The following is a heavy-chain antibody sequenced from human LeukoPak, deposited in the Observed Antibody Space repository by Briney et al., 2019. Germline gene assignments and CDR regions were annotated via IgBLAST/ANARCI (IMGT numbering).Heavy chain of an antibody. CDR1: GGSISSSSYY. D-gene: IGHD3-10*01. V-gene: IGHV4-39*07. J-gene: IGHJ4*02. CDR2: IYYSGST. CDR3: ARGGDVLLWFGELSCFDY. Sequence: SETLSLTCTVSGGSISSSSYYWGWIRQPPGKGLEWIGSIYYSGSTYYNPSLKSRVTISVDTSKNQFSLKLSSVTAADTAVYHCARGGDVLLWFGELSCFDYWGQGTLVTVSS.